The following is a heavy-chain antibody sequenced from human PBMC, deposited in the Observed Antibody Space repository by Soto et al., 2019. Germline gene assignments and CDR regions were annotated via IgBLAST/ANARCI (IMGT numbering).Heavy chain of an antibody. J-gene: IGHJ4*02. CDR2: VAQSGYF. CDR1: NGSIGSSLW. D-gene: IGHD6-6*01. V-gene: IGHV4-4*02. CDR3: ARVEEGAARPTDY. Sequence: SETLSLTCTVSNGSIGSSLWWSWVRQSPGKGLEWIGEVAQSGYFGSIPSLKSRLTILLDKSTNRFSLKLTSVTAADTAVYYYARVEEGAARPTDYWGQGTLVTVSS.